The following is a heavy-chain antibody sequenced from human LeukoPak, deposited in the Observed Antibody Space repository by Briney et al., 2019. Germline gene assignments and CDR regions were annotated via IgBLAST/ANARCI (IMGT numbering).Heavy chain of an antibody. Sequence: EASVKGSCKASGYTFIGYYMHWVRQAPGQGLEWVGWINPNSGVTNSAQKFRGRVTLTRDTSISTAYMELRSLRPDDTAVYYCAREEVYCSGGSCYPGGFDIWGQGTLVTVSS. J-gene: IGHJ3*02. CDR3: AREEVYCSGGSCYPGGFDI. D-gene: IGHD2-15*01. V-gene: IGHV1-2*02. CDR2: INPNSGVT. CDR1: GYTFIGYY.